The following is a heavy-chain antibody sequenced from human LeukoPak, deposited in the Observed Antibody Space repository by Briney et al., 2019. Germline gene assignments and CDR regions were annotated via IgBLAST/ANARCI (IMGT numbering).Heavy chain of an antibody. CDR2: MYYSGNT. Sequence: SETLSLTCAVSGGSISSYYWTWIRQPPGKGLEWIGYMYYSGNTNYNPSLKSRVTISVDTSMIQFSLRLSSVTAADTAVYYCARVPAAGTGPDYWGQGTLVTVSS. V-gene: IGHV4-59*01. D-gene: IGHD6-13*01. CDR1: GGSISSYY. J-gene: IGHJ4*02. CDR3: ARVPAAGTGPDY.